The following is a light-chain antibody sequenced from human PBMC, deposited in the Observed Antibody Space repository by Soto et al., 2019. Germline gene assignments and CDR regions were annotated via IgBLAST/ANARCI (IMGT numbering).Light chain of an antibody. CDR3: SSYAGSSNWV. Sequence: QSALTQPPSASGSPGQSVTISCTGASSDVGGYNYVSWYQQYPGKAPKLMIYEVTKRPSGVPDRFSSSKSGNTASLTVSGLQAEDEADYYCSSYAGSSNWVFGGGTKLTVL. CDR1: SSDVGGYNY. J-gene: IGLJ2*01. V-gene: IGLV2-8*01. CDR2: EVT.